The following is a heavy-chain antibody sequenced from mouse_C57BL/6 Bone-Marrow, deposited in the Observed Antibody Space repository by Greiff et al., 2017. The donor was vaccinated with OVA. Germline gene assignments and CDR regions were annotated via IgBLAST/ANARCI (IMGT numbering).Heavy chain of an antibody. CDR1: GYAFTNYL. CDR3: ANYYGRIFFAY. V-gene: IGHV1-54*01. Sequence: QVQLQQSGAELVRPGTSVKVSCKASGYAFTNYLIEWVKQRPGQGLEWIGEIYPRSGNTYYNEKFKGKATLTADKSSSTAYMELRSLTSEDSAVYFCANYYGRIFFAYWGQGTLVTVSA. D-gene: IGHD1-1*01. CDR2: IYPRSGNT. J-gene: IGHJ3*01.